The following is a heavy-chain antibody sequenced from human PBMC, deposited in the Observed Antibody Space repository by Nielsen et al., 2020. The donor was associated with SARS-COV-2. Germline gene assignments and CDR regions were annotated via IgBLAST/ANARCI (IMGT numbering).Heavy chain of an antibody. V-gene: IGHV4-4*02. CDR3: ARGDLVVVPSPILGLGPFFYYFYLDV. CDR2: VSHIGSI. D-gene: IGHD2-2*01. CDR1: GGSVSSNDW. J-gene: IGHJ6*03. Sequence: SETLSLTCAVSGGSVSSNDWWTWVRQSPGKGLDWIGEVSHIGSINYNPSLKRRVTLSMDKSKRQFSLRLTSVSAADTAVYFCARGDLVVVPSPILGLGPFFYYFYLDVWGKGTTVIVSS.